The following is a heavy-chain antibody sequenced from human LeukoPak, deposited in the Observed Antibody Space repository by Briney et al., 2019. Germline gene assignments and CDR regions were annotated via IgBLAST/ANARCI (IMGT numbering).Heavy chain of an antibody. D-gene: IGHD6-13*01. CDR3: AILGYSSSWYYFDY. CDR2: INHSGST. Sequence: PSETLSLTCAVYGGSFSGYYWSWIRQPPGKGLEWIGEINHSGSTNYNPSLKSRVTISVDTSKNQFSLKLSSVTAADTAAYYCAILGYSSSWYYFDYWGQGTLVTVSS. V-gene: IGHV4-34*01. J-gene: IGHJ4*02. CDR1: GGSFSGYY.